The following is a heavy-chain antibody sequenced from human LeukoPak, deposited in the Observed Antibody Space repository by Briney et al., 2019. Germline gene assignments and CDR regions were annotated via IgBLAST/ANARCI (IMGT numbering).Heavy chain of an antibody. CDR3: ARDLFHSSSSPTDY. CDR2: IYYSGST. V-gene: IGHV4-59*01. Sequence: TSETLSLTCTVSGGSISSYYWSWIRHPPGKGLERIGYIYYSGSTNYNPSLKSRVTISVDTSKNQFSLKLSSVAAADTAVYYCARDLFHSSSSPTDYWGQGTLVTVSS. CDR1: GGSISSYY. J-gene: IGHJ4*02. D-gene: IGHD6-6*01.